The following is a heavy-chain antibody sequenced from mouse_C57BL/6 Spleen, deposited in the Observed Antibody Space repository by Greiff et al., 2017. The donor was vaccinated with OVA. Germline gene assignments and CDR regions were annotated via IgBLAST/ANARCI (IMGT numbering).Heavy chain of an antibody. Sequence: VQLQQSGPELVKPGASVKISCKASGYTFTDYYMNWVKQSHGKSLEWIGDINPNNGGTSYNQKFKGKATLTVDKSSSTAYMELRSLTSEDSAVYYCARGGSSGLDYWGQGTTLTVSS. J-gene: IGHJ2*01. CDR2: INPNNGGT. CDR3: ARGGSSGLDY. D-gene: IGHD3-2*02. V-gene: IGHV1-26*01. CDR1: GYTFTDYY.